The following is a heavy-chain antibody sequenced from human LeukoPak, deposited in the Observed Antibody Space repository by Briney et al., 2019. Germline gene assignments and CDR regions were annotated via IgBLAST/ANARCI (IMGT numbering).Heavy chain of an antibody. Sequence: PGGSLRLSCAASGFTFGDYAMHWVRQAPGKGLEWVPGISWHSGSIGYAASVRGRFTISRDNAKNSLYLQMNILRAEDTALYYCAKGAALHYYYYMDVWGKGTTVTVSS. CDR3: AKGAALHYYYYMDV. CDR2: ISWHSGSI. CDR1: GFTFGDYA. V-gene: IGHV3-9*01. J-gene: IGHJ6*03. D-gene: IGHD2-2*02.